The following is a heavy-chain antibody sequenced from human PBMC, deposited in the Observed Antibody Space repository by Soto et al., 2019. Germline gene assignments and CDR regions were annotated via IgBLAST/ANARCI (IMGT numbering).Heavy chain of an antibody. Sequence: QVQLQQWGAGLLKPSETLSLTCVVYGGSFSGYYWSWIRQSPGKGLGWIGGINHRGSTNYNPSLVSRVTISEETSKNQFSLMLPSVTAAVTAMYYCARDGFCTSTTCRVGNWFDPWGQGTLVTVSS. CDR2: INHRGST. J-gene: IGHJ5*02. CDR1: GGSFSGYY. V-gene: IGHV4-34*01. CDR3: ARDGFCTSTTCRVGNWFDP. D-gene: IGHD2-2*01.